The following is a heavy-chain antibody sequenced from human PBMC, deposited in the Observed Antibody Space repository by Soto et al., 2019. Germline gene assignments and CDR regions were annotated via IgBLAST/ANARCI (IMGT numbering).Heavy chain of an antibody. D-gene: IGHD1-1*01. J-gene: IGHJ4*02. CDR2: IRPQGGST. V-gene: IGHV1-46*01. CDR1: VYTFTSYY. CDR3: ARVEGRADDERD. Sequence: QVQLVQSGAEVKQPGASVKIFCKTSVYTFTSYYVHWVRQAPGQGLELMGIIRPQGGSTAYAQKFQGRVSMTIDTPTNTVHMELSSLRSDDTAVYYCARVEGRADDERDWGQGTQVTVSS.